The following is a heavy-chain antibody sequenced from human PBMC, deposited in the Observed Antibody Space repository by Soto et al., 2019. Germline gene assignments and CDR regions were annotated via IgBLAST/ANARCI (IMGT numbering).Heavy chain of an antibody. CDR2: IYHSGST. Sequence: SETLSLTCAVSGYSISSCYYWGWIRQPPGKGLEWIGSIYHSGSTYYNPSLKSRATISVDTSKNQFSLKLSSVTAADTAVYYCARVSGVLNFLHYFDYWGQGTLVTVSS. CDR1: GYSISSCYY. CDR3: ARVSGVLNFLHYFDY. V-gene: IGHV4-38-2*01. D-gene: IGHD3-3*01. J-gene: IGHJ4*02.